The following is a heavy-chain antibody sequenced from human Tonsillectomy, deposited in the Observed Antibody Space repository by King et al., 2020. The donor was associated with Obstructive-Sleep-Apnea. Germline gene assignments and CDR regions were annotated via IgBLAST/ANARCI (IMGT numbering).Heavy chain of an antibody. D-gene: IGHD1-26*01. CDR1: GGSISSYY. J-gene: IGHJ4*02. V-gene: IGHV4-59*01. CDR3: ARVGSEWELNSYYFDY. Sequence: QLQESGPGLVKPSETLSLTCTISGGSISSYYWSWIRQPPGKGLEWIGYIYYSGSTNYNPSLQSRVTISVDTSKNQFSLKLSSVTAADTAVYYCARVGSEWELNSYYFDYWGQGTLVTVSS. CDR2: IYYSGST.